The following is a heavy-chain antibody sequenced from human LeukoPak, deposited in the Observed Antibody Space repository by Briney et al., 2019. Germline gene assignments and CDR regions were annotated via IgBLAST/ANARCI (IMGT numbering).Heavy chain of an antibody. CDR1: GFTFSSYG. CDR3: ANPIAAAGGGGDY. D-gene: IGHD6-13*01. V-gene: IGHV3-30*02. Sequence: GGSLRLSCAASGFTFSSYGMHWVRQAPGKGLEWVAFIRYDGSNKYYADSVKGRFTISRDNSKNTLYLQMNSLRAEDTAVYYCANPIAAAGGGGDYWGQGTLVTVSS. CDR2: IRYDGSNK. J-gene: IGHJ4*02.